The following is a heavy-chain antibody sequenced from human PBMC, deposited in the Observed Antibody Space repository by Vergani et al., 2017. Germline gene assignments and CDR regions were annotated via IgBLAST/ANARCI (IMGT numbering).Heavy chain of an antibody. J-gene: IGHJ3*02. CDR2: IYYSGRT. CDR3: ARESDYYDSSGYYFHDAFDI. V-gene: IGHV4-30-4*08. D-gene: IGHD3-22*01. Sequence: QVQLQESGPGLVKPSQTLSLTCTVSGGSISSGDYYWSWIRQPPGKGLEWIAYIYYSGRTYYNPSLKSRVTISVDTSKNQFSLNLSSVTAADTAVYYCARESDYYDSSGYYFHDAFDIWGQGTMVTVSS. CDR1: GGSISSGDYY.